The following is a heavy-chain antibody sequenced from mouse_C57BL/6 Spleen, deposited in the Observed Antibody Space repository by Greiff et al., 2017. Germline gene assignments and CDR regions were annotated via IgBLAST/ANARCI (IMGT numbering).Heavy chain of an antibody. D-gene: IGHD2-2*01. CDR1: GFTFSDYG. Sequence: EVHLVESGGGLVQPGGSLKLSCAASGFTFSDYGMAWVRQAPRKGPEWVAFISNLAYSIYYADTVTGRFTISRENAKNTLYLEMSSLRSEDTAMYYCARKGGYGYDRDWYFDVWGTGTTVTVSS. CDR2: ISNLAYSI. CDR3: ARKGGYGYDRDWYFDV. J-gene: IGHJ1*03. V-gene: IGHV5-15*01.